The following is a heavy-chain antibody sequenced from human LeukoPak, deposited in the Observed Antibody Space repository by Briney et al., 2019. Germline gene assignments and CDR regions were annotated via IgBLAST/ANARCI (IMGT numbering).Heavy chain of an antibody. CDR2: INHSGST. CDR1: GGSISSGDYY. D-gene: IGHD2-2*02. V-gene: IGHV4-30-4*08. J-gene: IGHJ6*03. Sequence: SQTLSLTCTVSGGSISSGDYYWSWIRQPPGKGLEWIGEINHSGSTNYNPSLKSRVTISVDTSKNQFSLKLSSVTAADTAVYYCARGSGPAAIRWGYYYYYMDVWGKGTTVTVSS. CDR3: ARGSGPAAIRWGYYYYYMDV.